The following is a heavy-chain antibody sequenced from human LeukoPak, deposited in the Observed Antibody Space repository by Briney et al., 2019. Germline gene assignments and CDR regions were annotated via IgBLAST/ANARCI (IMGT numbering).Heavy chain of an antibody. CDR1: GFTFSSYA. D-gene: IGHD3-10*01. CDR3: VRVATGFSAFDI. J-gene: IGHJ3*02. V-gene: IGHV3-23*01. Sequence: GGSLRLSCAVSGFTFSSYAMNWVRQAPGKGLEWVSGISGSGAGTYYADSVEGRFTISRENAKNSLYLQMNSLRAGDTAVYYCVRVATGFSAFDIWGQGTMVTVSS. CDR2: ISGSGAGT.